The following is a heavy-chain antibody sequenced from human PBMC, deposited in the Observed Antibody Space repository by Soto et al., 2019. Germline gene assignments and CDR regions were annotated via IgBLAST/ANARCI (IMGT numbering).Heavy chain of an antibody. J-gene: IGHJ4*02. CDR2: ISGSGGST. CDR3: AKEKIELKGARSYFDY. Sequence: PGGSLRLSCAASGFTFSSYAMSWVRQAPGKGLEWVSAISGSGGSTYYADSVKGRFTISRDNSKNTLYLQMNSLRAEDTAVYYCAKEKIELKGARSYFDYWGQGTLVTVSS. D-gene: IGHD1-26*01. CDR1: GFTFSSYA. V-gene: IGHV3-23*01.